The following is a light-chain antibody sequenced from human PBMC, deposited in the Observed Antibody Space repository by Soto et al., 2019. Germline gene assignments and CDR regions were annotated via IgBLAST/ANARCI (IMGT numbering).Light chain of an antibody. CDR3: QQYGSSPYT. CDR1: QSVSSSY. Sequence: EIVLTQSPGTLSLSPGERATLSCRASQSVSSSYLAWYQQKPGQAPRLLIYGASSRATGIPDRFSGSGSGTAFTVTISRLEPEDFAVYYGQQYGSSPYTFGQGTKLEIK. J-gene: IGKJ2*01. V-gene: IGKV3-20*01. CDR2: GAS.